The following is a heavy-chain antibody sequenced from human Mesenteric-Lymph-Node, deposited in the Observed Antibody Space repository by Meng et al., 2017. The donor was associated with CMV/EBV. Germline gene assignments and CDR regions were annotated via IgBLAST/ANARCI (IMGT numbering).Heavy chain of an antibody. CDR3: ARDRIGYYDILTGDSDLYGMDV. J-gene: IGHJ6*02. V-gene: IGHV4-39*07. CDR1: GGSISRSTYY. D-gene: IGHD3-9*01. Sequence: SETLSLTCTVSGGSISRSTYYWGWIRQPPGKGLEWIGTIYYSGNTYYNPSLKSRVTISVDKSKNQFSLKLTSVTAADTAVYYCARDRIGYYDILTGDSDLYGMDVWGQGTTVTVSS. CDR2: IYYSGNT.